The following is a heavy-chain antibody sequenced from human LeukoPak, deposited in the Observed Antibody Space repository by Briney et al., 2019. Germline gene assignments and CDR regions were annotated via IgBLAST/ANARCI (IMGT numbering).Heavy chain of an antibody. CDR2: INPNSGGT. Sequence: ASVKVSCKASGGTFSSYAISWVRQAPGQGLEWMGWINPNSGGTNYAQKFQGRVTMTRDTSISTAYMELSRLRSDDTAVYYCARVAYYDFWSGYRSERQNFDYWGQGTLVTVSS. CDR3: ARVAYYDFWSGYRSERQNFDY. CDR1: GGTFSSYA. D-gene: IGHD3-3*01. V-gene: IGHV1-2*02. J-gene: IGHJ4*02.